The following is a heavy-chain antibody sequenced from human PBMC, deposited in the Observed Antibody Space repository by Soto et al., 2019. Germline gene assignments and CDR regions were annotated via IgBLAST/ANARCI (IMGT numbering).Heavy chain of an antibody. CDR3: ARDPFPYEFRSGSHDGYKWLEP. J-gene: IGHJ5*02. CDR2: VIPLFGTA. CDR1: GGTFSSYA. V-gene: IGHV1-69*13. D-gene: IGHD3-3*01. Sequence: GASAQVSCRASGGTFSSYAICWVRQAPGQEREWMGGVIPLFGTANYAQKLQGRVTITADASTSTASMELSSPTSADTAVYYCARDPFPYEFRSGSHDGYKWLEPRRQGTRV.